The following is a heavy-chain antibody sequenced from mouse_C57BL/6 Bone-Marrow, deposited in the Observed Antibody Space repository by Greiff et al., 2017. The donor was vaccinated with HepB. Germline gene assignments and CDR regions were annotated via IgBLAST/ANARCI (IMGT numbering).Heavy chain of an antibody. CDR1: GFTFSSYA. CDR2: ISDGGSYT. Sequence: EVHLVESGGGLVKPGGSLKLSCAASGFTFSSYAMSWVRQTPEKRLEWVATISDGGSYTYYPDNVKGRFTISRDNAKNNLYLQMSHLKSEDTAMYYCARALWDGYAMDYWGQGTSVTVSS. CDR3: ARALWDGYAMDY. J-gene: IGHJ4*01. D-gene: IGHD4-1*01. V-gene: IGHV5-4*01.